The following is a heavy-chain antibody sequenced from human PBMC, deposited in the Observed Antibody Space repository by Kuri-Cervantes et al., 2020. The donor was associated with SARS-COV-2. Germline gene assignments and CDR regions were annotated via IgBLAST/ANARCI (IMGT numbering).Heavy chain of an antibody. CDR3: ARAYGFLRYIYYMDV. V-gene: IGHV4-34*01. D-gene: IGHD4-17*01. CDR1: GESFSGNY. Sequence: SETLSLTWPFYGESFSGNYRNWIRQPPGKGLEWIGEVNHRGSTNYNPSLKSRVTISVDTSSKQFSLHLGSVTAADTAVYYCARAYGFLRYIYYMDVWGRGTPVTVSS. J-gene: IGHJ6*03. CDR2: VNHRGST.